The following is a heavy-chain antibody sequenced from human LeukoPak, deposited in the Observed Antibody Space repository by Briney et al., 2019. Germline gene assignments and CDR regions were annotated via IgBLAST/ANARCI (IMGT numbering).Heavy chain of an antibody. CDR2: IYYSGST. D-gene: IGHD3-22*01. CDR1: GGSITSYY. Sequence: SETLSLTCSVSGGSITSYYWSWIRQPPGKGLEWIGYIYYSGSTNYNPSLKSRVTISVDTSKNQFSLKLSSVTAADTAVYYCARGVSYYDSSGYYNEYFQHWGQGTLVTVSS. V-gene: IGHV4-59*08. J-gene: IGHJ1*01. CDR3: ARGVSYYDSSGYYNEYFQH.